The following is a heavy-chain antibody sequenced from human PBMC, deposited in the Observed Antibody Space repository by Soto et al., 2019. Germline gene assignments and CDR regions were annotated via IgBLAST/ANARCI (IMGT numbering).Heavy chain of an antibody. V-gene: IGHV3-21*01. Sequence: EVQLVESGGGLVKPGGSLRLSCVVSGFTFSSYSMNWVRQAPGKGLEWVSSISSGSNYTYYADSAKGGFTISRDNAKKSVYLQMSSLRAEDTALYYCARDFKESQYYWYSMDVWGKGTTVTVSS. CDR1: GFTFSSYS. CDR3: ARDFKESQYYWYSMDV. D-gene: IGHD3-10*01. J-gene: IGHJ6*04. CDR2: ISSGSNYT.